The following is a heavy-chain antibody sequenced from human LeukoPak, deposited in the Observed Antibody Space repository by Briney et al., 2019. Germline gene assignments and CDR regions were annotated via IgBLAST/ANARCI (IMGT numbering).Heavy chain of an antibody. CDR1: GGSISSSSYY. V-gene: IGHV4-39*07. CDR3: ARGAWNWNYFDY. Sequence: SETLSLTCTVSGGSISSSSYYWGWIRQPPGKGLEWIGSIYYSGSTNYNPSLKSRVTISVDTSKNQFSLKLSSVTAADTAVYYCARGAWNWNYFDYWGQGTLVTVSS. J-gene: IGHJ4*02. D-gene: IGHD1-1*01. CDR2: IYYSGST.